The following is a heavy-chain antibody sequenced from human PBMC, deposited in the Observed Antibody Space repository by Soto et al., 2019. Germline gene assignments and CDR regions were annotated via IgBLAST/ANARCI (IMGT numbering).Heavy chain of an antibody. V-gene: IGHV3-30*15. J-gene: IGHJ6*03. Sequence: PGGPLRLSFTASGFTLATHGMHWVRQAPGKGLEWVVDISYVGMITHYSKSVRGRFTISRDNSKNTLHLQMSSLRTEDTALYYLVRGCATTTFSALTFGGKG. CDR2: ISYVGMIT. CDR1: GFTLATHG. CDR3: VRGCATTTFSALTF. D-gene: IGHD1-26*01.